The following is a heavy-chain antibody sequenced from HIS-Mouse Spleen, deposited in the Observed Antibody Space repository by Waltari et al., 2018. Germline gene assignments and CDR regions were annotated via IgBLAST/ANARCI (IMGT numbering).Heavy chain of an antibody. CDR3: ARWGSGSYPYYYYGMDV. CDR2: IGTAGDT. Sequence: EVQLVESGGGLVQPGGSLRLSCAASGFTFSSYDMHWVRQATGKGLEWVSAIGTAGDTYYPGSVKGRFTISRENAKNSWYLQMNSLRAGDTAVYYCARWGSGSYPYYYYGMDVWGQGTTVTVSS. D-gene: IGHD3-10*01. CDR1: GFTFSSYD. V-gene: IGHV3-13*01. J-gene: IGHJ6*02.